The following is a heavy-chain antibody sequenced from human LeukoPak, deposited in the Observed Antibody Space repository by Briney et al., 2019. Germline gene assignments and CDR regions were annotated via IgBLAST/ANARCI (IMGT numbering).Heavy chain of an antibody. D-gene: IGHD6-19*01. CDR2: ISYDGSEK. CDR1: GFTFSAYA. J-gene: IGHJ4*02. V-gene: IGHV3-30*03. CDR3: ATPGGSGWHSLDY. Sequence: PGGSLRLSCAASGFTFSAYAMHWVRQAPGKGLEWVALISYDGSEKHYADSVKGRFTISRDHSKNTLYLQMNSLRPEDTAVYYCATPGGSGWHSLDYWGQGTLVTVSS.